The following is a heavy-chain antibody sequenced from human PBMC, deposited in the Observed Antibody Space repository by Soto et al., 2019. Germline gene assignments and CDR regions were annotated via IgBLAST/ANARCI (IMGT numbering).Heavy chain of an antibody. CDR3: ARDSAKVVTTTYYGMDV. CDR2: IIPIFGTA. CDR1: GGTFSSYA. D-gene: IGHD3-22*01. J-gene: IGHJ6*02. V-gene: IGHV1-69*01. Sequence: QVQLVQSGAGVKKPGSSVKVSCKASGGTFSSYAISWVRQAPGQGLEWKGGIIPIFGTANYAQKFQGRGTITAAESTSTAYMELRSLRSEDTAVYYCARDSAKVVTTTYYGMDVWGQGTTVTVSS.